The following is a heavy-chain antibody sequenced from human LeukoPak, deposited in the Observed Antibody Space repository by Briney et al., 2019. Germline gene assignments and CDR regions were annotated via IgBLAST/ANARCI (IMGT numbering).Heavy chain of an antibody. Sequence: GASVKVSCKASGYTFTSYGISWVRQAPGQGLEWMGWISAYNGNTNYAQKLQGRVTMTTDTSTSTAYMELRSLRSDDTAVYYCAREARASYQWLPGDYYYGMDVWGQGTTVTVSS. D-gene: IGHD6-19*01. CDR2: ISAYNGNT. CDR3: AREARASYQWLPGDYYYGMDV. V-gene: IGHV1-18*01. J-gene: IGHJ6*02. CDR1: GYTFTSYG.